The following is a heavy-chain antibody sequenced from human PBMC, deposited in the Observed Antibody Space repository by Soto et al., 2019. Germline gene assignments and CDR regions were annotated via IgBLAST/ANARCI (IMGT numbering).Heavy chain of an antibody. CDR3: ATAPGRFTMVRDLVYFQH. CDR1: GYNFTSHY. J-gene: IGHJ1*01. CDR2: IYPRGGST. Sequence: ASVKVSCKTSGYNFTSHYIHWVRQAPGQRLESMGIIYPRGGSTIYAQKFQGRVTMTEDTSTDTAYMELSSLRSEDTAVYYCATAPGRFTMVRDLVYFQHWGQGTLVTVSS. V-gene: IGHV1-46*01. D-gene: IGHD3-10*01.